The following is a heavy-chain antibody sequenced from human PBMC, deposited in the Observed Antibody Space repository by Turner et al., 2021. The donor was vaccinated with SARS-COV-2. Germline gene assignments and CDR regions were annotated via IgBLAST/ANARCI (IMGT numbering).Heavy chain of an antibody. CDR2: ISVSGDDT. V-gene: IGHV3-23*01. CDR1: GFTFSRFG. D-gene: IGHD3-3*01. J-gene: IGHJ4*02. CDR3: ARDWRPDY. Sequence: EVQLLESGGGLVKPGGSLKPSCAGSGFTFSRFGMTWVRQAPGKGLQWVSGISVSGDDTYYADSVKGRFTVSRDNSKNTLYLQLNSLRAEDTAVYYCARDWRPDYWGQGTLVTVSS.